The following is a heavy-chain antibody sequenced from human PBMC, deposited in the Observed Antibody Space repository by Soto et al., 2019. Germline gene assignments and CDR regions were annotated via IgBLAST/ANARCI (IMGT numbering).Heavy chain of an antibody. CDR2: IIVASGNT. Sequence: QVQVAQSGPEVKKPGTSVNVSCKTSGFTFSNSAVQWVRQAPGQRLEWIGWIIVASGNTNYAQKVQERVTITRDLSTNTAYMELSSLRSEDTAVYYCAAEDYSGGDCCHFDYWGQGTLVTVSS. CDR3: AAEDYSGGDCCHFDY. CDR1: GFTFSNSA. D-gene: IGHD2-21*02. V-gene: IGHV1-58*01. J-gene: IGHJ4*02.